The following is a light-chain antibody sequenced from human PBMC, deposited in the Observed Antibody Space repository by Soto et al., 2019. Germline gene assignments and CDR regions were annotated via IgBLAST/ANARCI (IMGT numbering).Light chain of an antibody. CDR3: QQYYSTPLT. CDR1: QSVLYNSKNKNF. CDR2: WAS. V-gene: IGKV4-1*01. Sequence: IVMTQSPDSLAVSLGERATIHCKSSQSVLYNSKNKNFLAWYQQKPGHPPKLLFYWASTRESGVPDRFSGSGSGTDFTLTISSLQAEDVAVYYCQQYYSTPLTFGGGSKVDIK. J-gene: IGKJ4*01.